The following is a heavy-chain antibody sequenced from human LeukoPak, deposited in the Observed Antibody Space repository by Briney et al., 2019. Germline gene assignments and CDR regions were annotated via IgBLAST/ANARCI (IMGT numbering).Heavy chain of an antibody. J-gene: IGHJ4*02. CDR2: INMYTANP. CDR1: GYTFIRYA. CDR3: ARHDNDDDFDY. V-gene: IGHV7-4-1*02. Sequence: ASVKVSCKASGYTFIRYAINWLRQVPGQGLEWMGWINMYTANPAYAQGFTERFAFSLDTSVSTAYLEISNLKAEGTAVYYCARHDNDDDFDYWGQGTLVTVSS. D-gene: IGHD3-16*01.